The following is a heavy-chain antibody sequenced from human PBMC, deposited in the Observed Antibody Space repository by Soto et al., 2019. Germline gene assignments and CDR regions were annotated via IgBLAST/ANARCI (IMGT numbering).Heavy chain of an antibody. Sequence: GGSLRLSCAASGFTFDDYGMSWVRQAPGKGLEWVSGINWNGGSTGYADSVKGRFTISRDNAKNSLYLQMNSLRAEDTALYHCATLSSFGELSVWGQGTLVTVSS. D-gene: IGHD3-10*01. CDR1: GFTFDDYG. V-gene: IGHV3-20*01. J-gene: IGHJ4*02. CDR2: INWNGGST. CDR3: ATLSSFGELSV.